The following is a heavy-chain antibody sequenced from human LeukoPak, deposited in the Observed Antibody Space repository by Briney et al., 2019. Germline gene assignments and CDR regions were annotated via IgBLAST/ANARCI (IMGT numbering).Heavy chain of an antibody. V-gene: IGHV3-30*04. CDR1: GFTFSSYA. Sequence: GGSLRLSCAASGFTFSSYAMHWVRQAPGKGLEWVAVISYDGSNKYYADSVKGRFTIPRDNSKNTLYLQMNSLRAEDTAVYYCARSYDFWSPTGYWGQGTLVTVSS. J-gene: IGHJ4*02. CDR3: ARSYDFWSPTGY. CDR2: ISYDGSNK. D-gene: IGHD3-3*01.